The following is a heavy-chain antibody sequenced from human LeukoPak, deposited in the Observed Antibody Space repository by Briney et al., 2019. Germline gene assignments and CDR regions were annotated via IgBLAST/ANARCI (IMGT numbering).Heavy chain of an antibody. CDR1: GFTFSTYT. CDR2: ISGSSSYI. V-gene: IGHV3-21*01. D-gene: IGHD6-13*01. CDR3: ARDRASSWPFDY. Sequence: GGSLRLSCAASGFTFSTYTMNWVRQAPGKGLEWVSSISGSSSYIYYADSVKGRFTISRDNAKNSLYLQMNSLRAEDTAVYYCARDRASSWPFDYWGQGTLVTASS. J-gene: IGHJ4*02.